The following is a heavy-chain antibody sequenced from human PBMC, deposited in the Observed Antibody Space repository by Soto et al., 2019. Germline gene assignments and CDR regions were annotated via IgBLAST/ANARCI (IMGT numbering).Heavy chain of an antibody. Sequence: SETLSLTGVVSGGSISNNDCWTWVRQPPGKGLEWIAEIYHSVATNYNPSLRGRVTLSVDKYNNQVSLRLNSVTAADTAVYYCAGRLIEDPEWFDRCCPGTLVAVSS. D-gene: IGHD3-16*01. V-gene: IGHV4-4*02. CDR3: AGRLIEDPEWFDR. CDR2: IYHSVAT. CDR1: GGSISNNDC. J-gene: IGHJ5*02.